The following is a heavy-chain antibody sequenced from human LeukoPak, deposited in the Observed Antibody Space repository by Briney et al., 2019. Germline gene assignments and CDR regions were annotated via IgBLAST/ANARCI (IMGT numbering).Heavy chain of an antibody. J-gene: IGHJ4*02. Sequence: KTSETLSLTCTVSGGSISSYYWSWIRQPAGKGLEWIGRIYTSGSTNYNPSLKSRVTMSVDTSKNQFSLKLSSVTAADTAVYYCARVSRLSMVRGVIPLYYFDYWGQGTLVTVSS. CDR1: GGSISSYY. D-gene: IGHD3-10*01. CDR3: ARVSRLSMVRGVIPLYYFDY. CDR2: IYTSGST. V-gene: IGHV4-4*07.